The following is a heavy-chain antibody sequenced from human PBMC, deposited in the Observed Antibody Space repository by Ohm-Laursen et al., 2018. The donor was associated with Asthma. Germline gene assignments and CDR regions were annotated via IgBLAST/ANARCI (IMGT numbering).Heavy chain of an antibody. CDR1: GVSISSGDYY. V-gene: IGHV4-30-4*01. J-gene: IGHJ4*02. Sequence: SQTLSLTCTVSGVSISSGDYYWSWIRQPPGKGLEWIGHIYYSGLTYSNPSLRSRVIISSDTSKNQFSLNLTSVTAADTAVYYCARGAFYYESTGYYVFDHWGQGALVTVSS. D-gene: IGHD3-22*01. CDR3: ARGAFYYESTGYYVFDH. CDR2: IYYSGLT.